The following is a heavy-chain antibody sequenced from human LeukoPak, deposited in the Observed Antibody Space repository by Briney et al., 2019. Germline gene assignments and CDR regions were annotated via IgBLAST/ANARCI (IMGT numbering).Heavy chain of an antibody. Sequence: GGSLRLSCAASGFTFSSYAMSWVRQAPGKGLEWVSAISGSGGSTYYADSVKGRFTISRDNSKNTLYLQMNSLRAEDTAVYYCAKVVPPRGGRSGWYETNDYWGQGTLVTVSS. CDR2: ISGSGGST. CDR1: GFTFSSYA. V-gene: IGHV3-23*01. D-gene: IGHD6-19*01. J-gene: IGHJ4*02. CDR3: AKVVPPRGGRSGWYETNDY.